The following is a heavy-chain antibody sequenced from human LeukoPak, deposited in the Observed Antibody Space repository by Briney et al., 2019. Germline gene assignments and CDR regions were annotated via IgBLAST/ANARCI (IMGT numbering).Heavy chain of an antibody. J-gene: IGHJ5*02. V-gene: IGHV4-4*07. CDR3: ARERRTAMSYNWFDP. CDR2: IYTSGST. D-gene: IGHD5-18*01. Sequence: SETLSLTRTVSGGSISSYYWSWIRQPAGKGLEWIGRIYTSGSTNYNPSLKSRVTISVDKSKNQFSLKLSSVTAADTAVYYCARERRTAMSYNWFDPRGQGTLVTVSS. CDR1: GGSISSYY.